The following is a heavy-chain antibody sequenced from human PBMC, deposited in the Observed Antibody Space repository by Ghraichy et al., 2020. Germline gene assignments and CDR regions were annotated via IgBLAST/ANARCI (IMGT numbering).Heavy chain of an antibody. V-gene: IGHV3-23*01. CDR2: ISGSGGST. D-gene: IGHD6-13*01. Sequence: GESLNISCAASGFTFSSYAMSWVRQAPGKGLEWVSAISGSGGSTYYADSVKGRFTISRDNSKNTLYLQMNSLRAEDTAVYYCAKDLIPRYSSPLDYWGQGTLVTVSS. J-gene: IGHJ4*02. CDR3: AKDLIPRYSSPLDY. CDR1: GFTFSSYA.